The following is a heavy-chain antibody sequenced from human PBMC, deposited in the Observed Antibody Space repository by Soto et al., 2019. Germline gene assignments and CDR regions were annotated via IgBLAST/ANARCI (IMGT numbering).Heavy chain of an antibody. Sequence: ASVKVSWKASGYTFTSYYMHWVRQAPGQGLEWMGIINPSGGSTSYAQKSQGRVTMTRDTSTSTVYMELSSLRSEDTAVYYCARDEYSSSSSSNWFDPWGQGTLVTVSS. D-gene: IGHD6-6*01. J-gene: IGHJ5*02. CDR1: GYTFTSYY. CDR2: INPSGGST. V-gene: IGHV1-46*01. CDR3: ARDEYSSSSSSNWFDP.